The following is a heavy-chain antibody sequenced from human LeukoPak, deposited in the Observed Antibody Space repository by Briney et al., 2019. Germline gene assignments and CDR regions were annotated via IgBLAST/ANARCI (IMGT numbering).Heavy chain of an antibody. V-gene: IGHV4-59*11. CDR1: GGSISSHY. D-gene: IGHD1-14*01. CDR2: IYYSGST. Sequence: SETLSLTCTVSGGSISSHYWSWIRQPPGKGLEWLGYIYYSGSTNYNPSLKSRVTISVDTSKNQFSLKLSSVTAADTAVYYCARVYRNWFDPWGQGTLVTVSS. J-gene: IGHJ5*02. CDR3: ARVYRNWFDP.